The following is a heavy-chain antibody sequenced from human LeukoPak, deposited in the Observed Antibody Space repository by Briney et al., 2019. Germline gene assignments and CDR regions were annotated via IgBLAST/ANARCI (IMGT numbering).Heavy chain of an antibody. J-gene: IGHJ3*02. CDR1: GGSISSSRHY. Sequence: SETLSLTCTVSGGSISSSRHYWGWIRQPPGKGLEWIGSIDYSGSTYYNPSLKSRVTISVDTSKNQFSLKLSSVTAADTAVYYCARVQYDILTGYQDDAFDIWGQGTMVTVSS. CDR3: ARVQYDILTGYQDDAFDI. CDR2: IDYSGST. V-gene: IGHV4-39*07. D-gene: IGHD3-9*01.